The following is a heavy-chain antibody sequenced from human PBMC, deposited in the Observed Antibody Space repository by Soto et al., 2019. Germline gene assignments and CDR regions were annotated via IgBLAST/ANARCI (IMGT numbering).Heavy chain of an antibody. CDR1: GFTFSSYG. Sequence: LRLSCAASGFTFSSYGMHWVRQAPGKGLEWVAVIWYDGSNKYYADSVKGRFTISRDNSKNTLYLQMNSLRAEDTAVYYCARAYTWYYYDSSGSPDYWGQGTLVTVS. D-gene: IGHD3-22*01. CDR2: IWYDGSNK. V-gene: IGHV3-33*01. CDR3: ARAYTWYYYDSSGSPDY. J-gene: IGHJ4*02.